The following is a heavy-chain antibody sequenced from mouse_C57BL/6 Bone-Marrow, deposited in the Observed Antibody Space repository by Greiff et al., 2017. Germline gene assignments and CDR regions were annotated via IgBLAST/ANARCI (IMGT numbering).Heavy chain of an antibody. Sequence: EVKLQESGGGLVKPGGSLKLSCAASGFTFSSYTMSWVRQTPEKRLEWVATISGGGGNTYYPDSVKGRFTISRDNAKNTLYLQMSSLRSEDTAWYYCARPPIYYDYDGYAMDYGGQGTSVTVSS. V-gene: IGHV5-9*01. D-gene: IGHD2-4*01. CDR1: GFTFSSYT. CDR2: ISGGGGNT. J-gene: IGHJ4*01. CDR3: ARPPIYYDYDGYAMDY.